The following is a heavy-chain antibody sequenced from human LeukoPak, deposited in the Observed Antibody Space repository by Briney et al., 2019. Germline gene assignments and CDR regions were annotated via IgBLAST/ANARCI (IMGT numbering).Heavy chain of an antibody. D-gene: IGHD5-18*01. CDR3: AKGEYNYGYVDY. CDR2: ISGVST. J-gene: IGHJ4*02. Sequence: GGSLRLSCAASGFTFSNYAMAWVRQAPGKGLEWVSSISGVSTYYAGSVKGRFTISRDNSKRILPLQMNSLRAEDTAMYYCAKGEYNYGYVDYWGQGTLVTVSS. CDR1: GFTFSNYA. V-gene: IGHV3-23*01.